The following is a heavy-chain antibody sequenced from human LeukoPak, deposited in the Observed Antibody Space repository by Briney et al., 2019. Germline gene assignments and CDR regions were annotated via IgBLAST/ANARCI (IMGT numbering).Heavy chain of an antibody. CDR2: ISSSSSTI. Sequence: PGGSLRLSCAASGFTFSGSAMHWVRQASGKGLEWVSYISSSSSTIYYADSVKGRFTISRDNAKNSLYLQMNSLRAEDTAVYYCARGGYSYGSQGAFDIWGQGTMVTVSS. CDR3: ARGGYSYGSQGAFDI. J-gene: IGHJ3*02. CDR1: GFTFSGSA. D-gene: IGHD5-18*01. V-gene: IGHV3-48*01.